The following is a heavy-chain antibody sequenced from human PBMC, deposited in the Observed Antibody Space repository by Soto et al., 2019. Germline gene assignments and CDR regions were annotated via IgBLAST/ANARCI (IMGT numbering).Heavy chain of an antibody. Sequence: QPGGSLRLSCAASGFTFSSYGMHWVRQAPGKGLEWVAVISYDGSNKYYADSVKGRFTISRDNSKNTLYLQMNSLRAEDTAVYYCAKVHSPKRAYYYYGMDVWGQGTTVTVSS. CDR2: ISYDGSNK. D-gene: IGHD2-15*01. CDR3: AKVHSPKRAYYYYGMDV. V-gene: IGHV3-30*18. CDR1: GFTFSSYG. J-gene: IGHJ6*02.